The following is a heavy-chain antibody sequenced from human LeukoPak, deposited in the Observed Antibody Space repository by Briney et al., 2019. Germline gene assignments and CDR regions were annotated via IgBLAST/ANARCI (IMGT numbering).Heavy chain of an antibody. CDR2: ISTGSGTK. D-gene: IGHD3-10*01. CDR3: AKTGGSGSYSALDY. Sequence: PGGSLRLSCAASGFTFSSYSMNWVRQAPGKGLEWLSYISTGSGTKYYVDSVKGRFTISRDYSKNTLYLQMNSLRAEDTAVYYCAKTGGSGSYSALDYWGQGTLVTVSS. CDR1: GFTFSSYS. V-gene: IGHV3-48*01. J-gene: IGHJ4*02.